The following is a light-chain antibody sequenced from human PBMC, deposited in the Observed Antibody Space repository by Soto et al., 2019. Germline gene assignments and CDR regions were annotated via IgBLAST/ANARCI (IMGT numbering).Light chain of an antibody. CDR1: SSDVGGYNY. V-gene: IGLV2-14*01. CDR2: DVS. J-gene: IGLJ1*01. Sequence: QSVLTQPASGSWSPGQSITISCTGTSSDVGGYNYVSWYQQHPGKAPKLMIYDVSNRPSGVSNRFSGSKSGNTASLTISGLQAEDEADYYCSSYTSSSPYVFGTGTKVTVL. CDR3: SSYTSSSPYV.